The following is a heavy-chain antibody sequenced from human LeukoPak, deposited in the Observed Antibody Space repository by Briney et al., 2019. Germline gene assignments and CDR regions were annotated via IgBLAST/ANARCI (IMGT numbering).Heavy chain of an antibody. J-gene: IGHJ4*02. Sequence: KPSETLSLTCTVSGGSISSYYWSWIRQPPGKGLEWIGYIYTSGSTNYNPSLKSRVTISVDTSKTQFSLKLSSVTAADPAVYYCARRNLLGATTVWGQGTLVTVSS. CDR2: IYTSGST. V-gene: IGHV4-4*09. D-gene: IGHD1-26*01. CDR3: ARRNLLGATTV. CDR1: GGSISSYY.